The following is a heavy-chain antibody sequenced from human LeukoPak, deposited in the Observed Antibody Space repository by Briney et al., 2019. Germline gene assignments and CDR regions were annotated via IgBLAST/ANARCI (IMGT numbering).Heavy chain of an antibody. V-gene: IGHV3-21*01. CDR1: GFTFSSYS. Sequence: GGSLRLSCAASGFTFSSYSMNWVRQAPGKGLEWVSSISSSSSYIYYADSVKGRFTISRDNAKNSLYLQMNSLRAEDTAVYYCASGNSYNWNAGGGYWFDPWGQGTLVTVSS. D-gene: IGHD1-20*01. CDR2: ISSSSSYI. CDR3: ASGNSYNWNAGGGYWFDP. J-gene: IGHJ5*02.